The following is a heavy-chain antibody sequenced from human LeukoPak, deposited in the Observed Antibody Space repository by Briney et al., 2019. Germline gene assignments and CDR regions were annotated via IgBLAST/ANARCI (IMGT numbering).Heavy chain of an antibody. D-gene: IGHD3-9*01. V-gene: IGHV4-59*01. CDR1: GGSISSYY. CDR3: ARALLYDILTGYPTDYYMDV. J-gene: IGHJ6*03. CDR2: IYYSGST. Sequence: SETLSLTCTVSGGSISSYYWSWIRQPPGKGLEWIGYIYYSGSTNYNPSLKSRVTISVDTSKNQFSLKLSSVTAADTAVYYCARALLYDILTGYPTDYYMDVWGKGTTVTVSS.